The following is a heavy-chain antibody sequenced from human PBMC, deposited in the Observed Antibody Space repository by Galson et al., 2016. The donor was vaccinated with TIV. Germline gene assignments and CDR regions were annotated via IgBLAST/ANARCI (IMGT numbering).Heavy chain of an antibody. CDR1: GVSVSDNY. CDR3: TRERRFCGNECYLYYYYGMDV. J-gene: IGHJ6*02. CDR2: IYTGDST. D-gene: IGHD3-3*01. V-gene: IGHV3-66*02. Sequence: SLRLSCAASGVSVSDNYMTWVRRTPGKGLEWVPMIYTGDSTSYADPVKGRFATSRDTSKNTVYLQMTRLRAEDTAVYYCTRERRFCGNECYLYYYYGMDVWGQGTTVTVSS.